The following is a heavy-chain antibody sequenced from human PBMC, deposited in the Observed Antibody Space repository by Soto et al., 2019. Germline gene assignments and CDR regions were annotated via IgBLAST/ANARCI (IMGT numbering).Heavy chain of an antibody. J-gene: IGHJ4*02. V-gene: IGHV1-18*01. CDR3: ARDTPPTDY. CDR2: ISAYNTNT. CDR1: GYTFTSYH. Sequence: QVQLVQSGAEVKKPGASVKVSCKTSGYTFTSYHISWVRQAPGQGLEWMGWISAYNTNTNYAQKSQSSLTXXTDTLTSTAYMELRSLRSDDTAVYYCARDTPPTDYWGQGTLVTVSS.